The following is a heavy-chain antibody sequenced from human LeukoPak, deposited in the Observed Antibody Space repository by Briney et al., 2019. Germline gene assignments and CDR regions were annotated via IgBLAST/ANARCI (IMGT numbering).Heavy chain of an antibody. CDR3: AKCSGGYSGYDDY. D-gene: IGHD5-12*01. J-gene: IGHJ4*02. V-gene: IGHV3-23*01. CDR1: GFTFSSYA. Sequence: GGSLRLSCAASGFTFSSYATSWVRQAPGKGLEWVSGISGSGGSTYYAGSVKGRFTISRDESKNTLYLQMNSLRAEDTAVYYCAKCSGGYSGYDDYWGQGTLVTVSS. CDR2: ISGSGGST.